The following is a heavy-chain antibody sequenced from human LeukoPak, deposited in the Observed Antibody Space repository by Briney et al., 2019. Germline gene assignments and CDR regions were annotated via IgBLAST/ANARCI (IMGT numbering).Heavy chain of an antibody. J-gene: IGHJ4*02. Sequence: GASVKVSCTASGYTFTSYAMHWVRQAPGQRLEWMGWINAGNGNTKYSQKFQGRVTITRDTSASTAYMELSSLRSEDTAVYYCAREVAAGTGVFDYWGQGTLVTVSS. D-gene: IGHD6-13*01. V-gene: IGHV1-3*01. CDR2: INAGNGNT. CDR3: AREVAAGTGVFDY. CDR1: GYTFTSYA.